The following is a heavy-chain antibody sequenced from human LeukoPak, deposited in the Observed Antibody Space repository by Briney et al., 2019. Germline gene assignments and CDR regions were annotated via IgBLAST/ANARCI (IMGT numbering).Heavy chain of an antibody. CDR1: VGSICSGDYY. V-gene: IGHV4-30-4*01. J-gene: IGHJ3*02. Sequence: PSETLSLTCTVSVGSICSGDYYWSWIRQPPGKGLEWIGYIYYSGSTYYNPSLKSRVTISVDTSKNQFSLKLSSVTAADTAVYYCARYCSSTSCYDYDAFDIWGQGTMVTVSS. CDR3: ARYCSSTSCYDYDAFDI. CDR2: IYYSGST. D-gene: IGHD2-2*01.